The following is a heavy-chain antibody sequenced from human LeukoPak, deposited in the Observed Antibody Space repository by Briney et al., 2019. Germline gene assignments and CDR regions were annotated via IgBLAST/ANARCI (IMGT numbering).Heavy chain of an antibody. Sequence: ASVKVSCKASGYTFTSYYMHWVRLAPGQGLEWMGWINSNSGGTNYAQKFQGWVTMTRDTSISTAYMELSRLRSDDTAVYYCAREGGDYYDSSAYYRFDYWGQGTLVTVSS. CDR3: AREGGDYYDSSAYYRFDY. CDR2: INSNSGGT. V-gene: IGHV1-2*04. J-gene: IGHJ4*02. CDR1: GYTFTSYY. D-gene: IGHD3-22*01.